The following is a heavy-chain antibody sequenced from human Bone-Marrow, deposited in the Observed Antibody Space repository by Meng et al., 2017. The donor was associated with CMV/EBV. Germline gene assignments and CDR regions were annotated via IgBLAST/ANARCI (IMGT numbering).Heavy chain of an antibody. CDR2: ISNDGTTI. V-gene: IGHV3-11*01. J-gene: IGHJ4*02. CDR1: GFSFSDYY. Sequence: GESLKISCAASGFSFSDYYMSWIRQAPGKGPEWISYISNDGTTISYADSVKGRFTVSRGNTKSSLYLQMNSLRDDDTAMYYCVRGLIDWGQGTLVTV. D-gene: IGHD3-16*02. CDR3: VRGLID.